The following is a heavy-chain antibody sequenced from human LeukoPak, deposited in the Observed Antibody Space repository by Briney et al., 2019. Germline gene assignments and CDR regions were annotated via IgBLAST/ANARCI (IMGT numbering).Heavy chain of an antibody. CDR3: ARVPTVTFFDY. CDR2: IYYSGST. Sequence: PSETLSLTCTVSGGSISSYYWSWIRQPPGKGLGWIGYIYYSGSTNYNPSLKSRVTISVDTSKNRFSLKLSSVTAADTAVYYCARVPTVTFFDYWGQGTLVTVSS. J-gene: IGHJ4*02. D-gene: IGHD4-17*01. CDR1: GGSISSYY. V-gene: IGHV4-59*08.